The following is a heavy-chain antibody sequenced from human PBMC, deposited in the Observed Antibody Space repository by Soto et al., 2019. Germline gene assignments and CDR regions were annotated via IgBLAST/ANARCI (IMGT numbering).Heavy chain of an antibody. J-gene: IGHJ4*02. CDR3: ARSGATTVTSGYYFDY. CDR2: IWYDGSNK. Sequence: QVQLVESGGGVVQPGRSLRLSCAASGFTFSSYGMHWVRQAPGKGLEWVAVIWYDGSNKYYADSVKGRFTISRDNSKNTLYLQMNSLRAEDTAVYYCARSGATTVTSGYYFDYWGQGTLVTVSS. D-gene: IGHD4-17*01. CDR1: GFTFSSYG. V-gene: IGHV3-33*01.